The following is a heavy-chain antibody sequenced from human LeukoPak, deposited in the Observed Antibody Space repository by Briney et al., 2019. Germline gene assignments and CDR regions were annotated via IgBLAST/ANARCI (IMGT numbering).Heavy chain of an antibody. D-gene: IGHD4-17*01. V-gene: IGHV1-8*03. CDR3: ARVSPKRFYYYMDV. CDR2: MNPNSGNT. CDR1: GYTFTSYD. Sequence: GASVKVSCKASGYTFTSYDINWVRQATGQGLEWMGWMNPNSGNTGYAQKSQGRVTITRNTSISTAYMELSSLRSEDTAVYYCARVSPKRFYYYMDVWGKGTTVTVSS. J-gene: IGHJ6*03.